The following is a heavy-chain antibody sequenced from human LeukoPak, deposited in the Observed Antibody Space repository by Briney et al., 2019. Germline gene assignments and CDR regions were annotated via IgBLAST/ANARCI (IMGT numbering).Heavy chain of an antibody. CDR3: ARTGYHDSRWYFDY. CDR2: NYHSGST. D-gene: IGHD3-22*01. CDR1: GGSISSGGYY. J-gene: IGHJ4*02. Sequence: SSQTLSLTCTVSGGSISSGGYYWSWIRQPPGKGLEWIGFNYHSGSTYYNPSLKSRVTISVDRSKNQFSLKLSSVTAADTAVYYCARTGYHDSRWYFDYWGQGTLVTVSS. V-gene: IGHV4-30-2*01.